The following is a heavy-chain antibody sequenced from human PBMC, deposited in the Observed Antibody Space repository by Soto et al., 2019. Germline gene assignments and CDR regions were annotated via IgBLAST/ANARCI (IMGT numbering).Heavy chain of an antibody. V-gene: IGHV4-31*03. Sequence: SETLSLTCTVSGGSISSGCYYWSWIRQHPGKGLEWIGYIYYSGSTYYNPSLKSRVTISVDTSKNQFSLKLSSVTAADTAVYYCARVSTYYDFWSGYSPGYNYYGMDVWGQGTTVTVS. CDR2: IYYSGST. CDR3: ARVSTYYDFWSGYSPGYNYYGMDV. CDR1: GGSISSGCYY. D-gene: IGHD3-3*01. J-gene: IGHJ6*02.